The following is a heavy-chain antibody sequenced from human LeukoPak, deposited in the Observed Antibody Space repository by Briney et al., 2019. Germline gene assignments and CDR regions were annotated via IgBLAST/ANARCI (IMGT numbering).Heavy chain of an antibody. CDR3: ARGSRAHYGSGSYYKGGYFQH. CDR1: GGFFSGYY. V-gene: IGHV4-34*01. J-gene: IGHJ1*01. CDR2: INHSGST. Sequence: PSETLSLTCAVYGGFFSGYYWSWIRQPPGKGLEWIGEINHSGSTNYNPSLKSRVTISVDTSKNQFSLKLSSVTAADTAVYYCARGSRAHYGSGSYYKGGYFQHWGQGTLVTVPS. D-gene: IGHD3-10*01.